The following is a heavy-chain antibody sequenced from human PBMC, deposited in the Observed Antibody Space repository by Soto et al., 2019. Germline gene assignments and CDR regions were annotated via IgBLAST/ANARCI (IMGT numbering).Heavy chain of an antibody. Sequence: QLSESGGGLRQPGGSLTLSCAASGFTLTYAMTWVRQPPGKGLEWVSSMNGAATSTSYADSVKGRFTMSRDNSKNTLFLEMSTLKPADTGVYYCARGGADHYTYAMDVWGQGTTFIVSS. D-gene: IGHD2-2*01. J-gene: IGHJ6*02. V-gene: IGHV3-23*05. CDR2: MNGAATST. CDR3: ARGGADHYTYAMDV. CDR1: GFTLTYA.